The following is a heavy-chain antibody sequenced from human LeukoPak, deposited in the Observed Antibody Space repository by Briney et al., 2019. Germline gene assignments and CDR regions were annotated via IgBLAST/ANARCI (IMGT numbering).Heavy chain of an antibody. Sequence: SETLSLTCAVYGGSFSGYYWSWIRQPPGKGLEWIGEINHSGSTNYNPSLKSRVTISVDTSKNQFSLKLSSVTAADTAVYYCARGVAAVSYYYYYTDVWGKGTTVTVSS. J-gene: IGHJ6*03. CDR1: GGSFSGYY. D-gene: IGHD6-13*01. CDR2: INHSGST. V-gene: IGHV4-34*01. CDR3: ARGVAAVSYYYYYTDV.